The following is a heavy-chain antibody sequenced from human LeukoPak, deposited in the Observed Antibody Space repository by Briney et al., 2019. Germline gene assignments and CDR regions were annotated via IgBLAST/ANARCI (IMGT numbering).Heavy chain of an antibody. V-gene: IGHV3-9*03. Sequence: GGSLRLSCAAYGFTFDDYAMHWVRQAPGKGLEWVSGISWNSGSIGYADSVKGRFTISRDNAKNSLYLQMNSLRAEDMALYYCAKGVATITSLNWYFDLWGRGTLVTVSS. CDR3: AKGVATITSLNWYFDL. CDR2: ISWNSGSI. D-gene: IGHD5-12*01. J-gene: IGHJ2*01. CDR1: GFTFDDYA.